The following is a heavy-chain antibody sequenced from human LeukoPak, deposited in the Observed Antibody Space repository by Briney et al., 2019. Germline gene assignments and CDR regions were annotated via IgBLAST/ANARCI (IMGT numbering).Heavy chain of an antibody. V-gene: IGHV1-8*01. Sequence: ASVKVSCKASGYTFTSYDINWVRQATGQGLEWMGWMNPNSGNTGYAQKFQGRVTMTRNTSISTAYMELSSLRSEDTAVYYCARGVGRRSYQLLFRHYYYGMDVWGQGTPVTVSS. CDR1: GYTFTSYD. CDR2: MNPNSGNT. D-gene: IGHD2-2*01. CDR3: ARGVGRRSYQLLFRHYYYGMDV. J-gene: IGHJ6*02.